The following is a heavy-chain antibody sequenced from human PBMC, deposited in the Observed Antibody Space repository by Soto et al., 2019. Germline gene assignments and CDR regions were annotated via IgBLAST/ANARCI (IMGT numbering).Heavy chain of an antibody. CDR1: GYTFTSYA. CDR2: INARNGNT. D-gene: IGHD2-2*01. J-gene: IGHJ5*02. Sequence: ASVKVSCKASGYTFTSYAMHWVRQAPGQRLEWMGWINARNGNTKYSQKFTGRVTITRDTSARTAYIELSSLRSEETAVYYCARGKEGIVVVPAARNWFAPWGKGTLVTVSS. V-gene: IGHV1-3*01. CDR3: ARGKEGIVVVPAARNWFAP.